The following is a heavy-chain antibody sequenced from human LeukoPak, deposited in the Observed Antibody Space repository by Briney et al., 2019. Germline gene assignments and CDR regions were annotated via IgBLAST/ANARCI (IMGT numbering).Heavy chain of an antibody. Sequence: GGSLRLSCAASGFTFSSYGMHWVRQAPGKGLEWVAFIRYDGSNKYYADSVKGRFTISRDNSKNTLYLQMSSLRAEDTAVYYCARNRVVGAPNFDYWGQGTLVTVFS. J-gene: IGHJ4*02. V-gene: IGHV3-30*02. CDR2: IRYDGSNK. D-gene: IGHD1-26*01. CDR1: GFTFSSYG. CDR3: ARNRVVGAPNFDY.